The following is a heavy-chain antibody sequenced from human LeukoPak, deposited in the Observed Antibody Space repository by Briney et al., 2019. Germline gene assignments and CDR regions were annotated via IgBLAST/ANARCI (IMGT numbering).Heavy chain of an antibody. J-gene: IGHJ4*02. CDR3: ARVSPYYYDSL. V-gene: IGHV4-61*01. CDR1: GGSVSSGSYY. CDR2: IYYSGST. D-gene: IGHD3-22*01. Sequence: SETLSLTCTVSGGSVSSGSYYWSWIRQPPGTGLEWIGYIYYSGSTNYNPSLKSRVTISVDTSKNQFSLKLSSVTAADTAVYYCARVSPYYYDSLWGQGTLVTVSS.